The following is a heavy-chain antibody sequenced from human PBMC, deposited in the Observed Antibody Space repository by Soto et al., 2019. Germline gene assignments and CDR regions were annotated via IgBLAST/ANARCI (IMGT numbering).Heavy chain of an antibody. J-gene: IGHJ4*02. Sequence: GESLKISCAASGFTFSSYWMSWVRQAPGKGLEWVANIKQDGSEKYYVDSVKGRFTISRDNAKNSLYLQMNSLRAEDTAVYYCARGPFYSSGWYFDYWGQGTLVTVSS. D-gene: IGHD6-19*01. CDR2: IKQDGSEK. CDR1: GFTFSSYW. CDR3: ARGPFYSSGWYFDY. V-gene: IGHV3-7*04.